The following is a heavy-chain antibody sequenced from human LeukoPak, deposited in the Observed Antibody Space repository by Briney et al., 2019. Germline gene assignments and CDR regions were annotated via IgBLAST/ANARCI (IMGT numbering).Heavy chain of an antibody. J-gene: IGHJ2*01. Sequence: GGSLRLSCAGSGFIFNNYAMHWVRQPPGKGLEWVSTISDSGANTYYADSVRGRFTISRDNSKNTLYLQKNSLRADDTAIYYCAKSMSLQWRGFFDLWGRGTHVTVSS. D-gene: IGHD6-19*01. V-gene: IGHV3-23*01. CDR3: AKSMSLQWRGFFDL. CDR2: ISDSGANT. CDR1: GFIFNNYA.